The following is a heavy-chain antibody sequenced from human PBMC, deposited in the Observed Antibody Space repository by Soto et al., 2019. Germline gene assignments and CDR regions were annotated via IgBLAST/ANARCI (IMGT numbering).Heavy chain of an antibody. CDR3: ARHGAYCGGDCYFGLYYFDY. J-gene: IGHJ4*02. CDR1: GGSISSSSYY. D-gene: IGHD2-21*02. V-gene: IGHV4-39*01. Sequence: QLQLQESGPGLVKPSETLSLTCTVSGGSISSSSYYWGWIRQPPGKGLEWIGSIYYSGSTYYNPSLKSRVTISVDTYKNQFSLKLSSVTAADTAVYYCARHGAYCGGDCYFGLYYFDYWGQGTLVTVSS. CDR2: IYYSGST.